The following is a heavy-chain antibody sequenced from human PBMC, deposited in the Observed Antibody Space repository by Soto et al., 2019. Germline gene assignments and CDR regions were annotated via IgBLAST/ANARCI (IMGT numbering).Heavy chain of an antibody. CDR1: GFTFDDYA. D-gene: IGHD3-22*01. CDR3: AKDNRPHYYDSSGPNFFDY. CDR2: ISWNSGSI. J-gene: IGHJ4*02. Sequence: PGGSLRLSCAASGFTFDDYAMHWVRQAPGKGLEWVSGISWNSGSIGYADSVKGRFTISRDNAKNSLYLQMNSLRAEDTALYYCAKDNRPHYYDSSGPNFFDYWGQGTLVTVSS. V-gene: IGHV3-9*01.